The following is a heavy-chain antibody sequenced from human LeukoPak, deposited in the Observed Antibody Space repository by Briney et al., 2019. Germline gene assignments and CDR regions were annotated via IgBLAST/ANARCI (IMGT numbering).Heavy chain of an antibody. J-gene: IGHJ6*03. Sequence: ASVKVSCKASGYTFTGYYMHWVRQAPGQGLEWMGWINPNSVGRNYAQKFQGRVTMTRDTSISTAYMELSRLRSDDTAVYYCTRVYGSGGSGTYYYYYYMDVWGKGTTVTISS. CDR1: GYTFTGYY. CDR3: TRVYGSGGSGTYYYYYYMDV. V-gene: IGHV1-2*02. D-gene: IGHD3-10*01. CDR2: INPNSVGR.